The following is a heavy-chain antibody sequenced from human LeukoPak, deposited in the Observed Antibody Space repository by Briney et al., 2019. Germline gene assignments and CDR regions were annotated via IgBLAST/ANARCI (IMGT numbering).Heavy chain of an antibody. Sequence: ASVKASCKASGYTFTSYGISWVRQAPGQGLEWMGWISAYNGNTNYAQKLQGRVTMTTDTSTSTAYMELRSLRSDDTAVYYCARDIAAAGPYYFDYWGQGTLVTVSS. J-gene: IGHJ4*02. CDR3: ARDIAAAGPYYFDY. CDR2: ISAYNGNT. V-gene: IGHV1-18*01. CDR1: GYTFTSYG. D-gene: IGHD6-13*01.